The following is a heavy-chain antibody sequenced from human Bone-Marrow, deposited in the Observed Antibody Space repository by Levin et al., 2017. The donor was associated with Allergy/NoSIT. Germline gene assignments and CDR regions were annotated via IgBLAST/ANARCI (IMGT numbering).Heavy chain of an antibody. D-gene: IGHD2-2*02. Sequence: SQTLSLTCTVSGGSISSYYWSWIRQPAGKGLEWIGRIYTSGSTNYNPSLKSRVTMSVDTSKNQFSLKLSSVTAADTAVYYCARGYCSSTSCYRPDYGMDVWGQGTTVTVSS. CDR2: IYTSGST. CDR1: GGSISSYY. CDR3: ARGYCSSTSCYRPDYGMDV. V-gene: IGHV4-4*07. J-gene: IGHJ6*02.